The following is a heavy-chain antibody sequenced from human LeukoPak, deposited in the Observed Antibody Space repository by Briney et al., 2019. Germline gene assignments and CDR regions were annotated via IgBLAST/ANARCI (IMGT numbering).Heavy chain of an antibody. Sequence: GGSLRLSCAASGFTFRGYAMSWVRQAPGKGLEWVSAISGSGGSTYYADSVKGRFTISRDNSKNTLYLQMNSLRAEDTAVYYCASHHYYDSSGLDDYFDYWGQGTLVTVSS. D-gene: IGHD3-22*01. CDR3: ASHHYYDSSGLDDYFDY. J-gene: IGHJ4*02. V-gene: IGHV3-23*01. CDR2: ISGSGGST. CDR1: GFTFRGYA.